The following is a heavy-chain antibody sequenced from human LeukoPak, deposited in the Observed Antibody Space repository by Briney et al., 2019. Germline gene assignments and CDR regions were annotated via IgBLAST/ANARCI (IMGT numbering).Heavy chain of an antibody. CDR3: ARDLFTYYDSSGLRF. D-gene: IGHD3-22*01. CDR2: IIPIFGTA. J-gene: IGHJ4*02. Sequence: SVKVSGKASGGTFSSYAISWVRQAPGQGLEWMGGIIPIFGTANYAQKFQGRVTITADESTSTAYMELSSLRSEDTAVYYCARDLFTYYDSSGLRFWGQGTLVTVSS. V-gene: IGHV1-69*13. CDR1: GGTFSSYA.